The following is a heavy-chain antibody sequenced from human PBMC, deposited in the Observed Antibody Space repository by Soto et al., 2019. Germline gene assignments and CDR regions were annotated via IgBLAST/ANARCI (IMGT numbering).Heavy chain of an antibody. CDR1: GFPLSTYA. V-gene: IGHV3-64*01. CDR3: ARSRNWNTHLFSY. CDR2: VSRDGANT. D-gene: IGHD1-20*01. J-gene: IGHJ4*01. Sequence: GGSLRLSCAASGFPLSTYAMTWVRHAAGKGLEWVSTVSRDGANTYYANSANGRFTSFSNKSKDTRYRQMGSLKPEDMSVYVGARSRNWNTHLFSYCGHGALVTVSS.